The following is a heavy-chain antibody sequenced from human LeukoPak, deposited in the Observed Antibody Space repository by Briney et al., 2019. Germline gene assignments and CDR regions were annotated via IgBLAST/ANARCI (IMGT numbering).Heavy chain of an antibody. V-gene: IGHV3-30*02. J-gene: IGHJ4*02. D-gene: IGHD3-3*01. Sequence: GGSMRLSCAASGFTFSSYGMHWVRQAPGKGLEWVVFIQYDGSNKYYADSVKGRFTISRDNSKNTLYLQMNSLRAEDTAVYYCAKDHDFWSGPYYFDYWGQGTLVTVSS. CDR2: IQYDGSNK. CDR3: AKDHDFWSGPYYFDY. CDR1: GFTFSSYG.